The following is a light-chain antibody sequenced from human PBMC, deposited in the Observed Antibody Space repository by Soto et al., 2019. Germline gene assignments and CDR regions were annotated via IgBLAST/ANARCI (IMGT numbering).Light chain of an antibody. CDR2: SDT. CDR1: NIGSKG. V-gene: IGLV3-21*04. Sequence: SSELTQPPSVSVAPGKTASISCGGNNIGSKGVHWSQQKPGQAPVLVIYSDTDLPPVIPERFSGSNSANLATLTISRVEAGDEADYYCQVWDSGSAHVVFGGGTKVTVL. J-gene: IGLJ2*01. CDR3: QVWDSGSAHVV.